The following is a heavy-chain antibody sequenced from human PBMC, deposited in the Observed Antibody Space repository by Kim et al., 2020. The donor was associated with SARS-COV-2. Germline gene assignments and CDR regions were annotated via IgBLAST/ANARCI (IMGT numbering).Heavy chain of an antibody. CDR3: ARGNYYESVSLSDYYNGMDV. Sequence: GGSLRLSCAASGLSFDSSAMNWVRQAPGKGLECVAVISYDGRNEEYADSVKGRFTISRDNSKSRLYLEMNRLRLEDTALYYCARGNYYESVSLSDYYNGMDVWGQGTTVTVAS. D-gene: IGHD3-10*01. CDR2: ISYDGRNE. CDR1: GLSFDSSA. J-gene: IGHJ6*02. V-gene: IGHV3-30-3*01.